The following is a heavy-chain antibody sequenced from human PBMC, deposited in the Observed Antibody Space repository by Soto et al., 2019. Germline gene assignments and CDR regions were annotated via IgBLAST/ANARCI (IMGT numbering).Heavy chain of an antibody. V-gene: IGHV3-30-3*01. D-gene: IGHD3-16*01. CDR2: ISHDGTTK. J-gene: IGHJ4*02. Sequence: QVQLAESGGDVVQPGRSLRLSCATSGFTFSDYAIHWVRQSPGKGLEWVAVISHDGTTKFYADSVKGRFTISRDSSKNTVYLQMSSLRAEDTAMYYCAKDSPYMDYWGQGTLVTVSS. CDR3: AKDSPYMDY. CDR1: GFTFSDYA.